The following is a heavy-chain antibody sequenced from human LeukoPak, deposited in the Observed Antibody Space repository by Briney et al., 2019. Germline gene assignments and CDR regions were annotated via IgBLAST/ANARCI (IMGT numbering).Heavy chain of an antibody. D-gene: IGHD6-13*01. CDR3: AIFRMAAVDLDY. CDR1: GSRSNSIH. CDR2: LSASGTT. J-gene: IGHJ4*02. V-gene: IGHV4-4*07. Sequence: SETLSLTSSGYGSRSNSIHWRRLRQPAGKGLEWIGRLSASGTTKYNPSLKSRVIISVDKPKNHFSLKVNSVTAGDTAVYYCAIFRMAAVDLDYWGLGTLVTVSS.